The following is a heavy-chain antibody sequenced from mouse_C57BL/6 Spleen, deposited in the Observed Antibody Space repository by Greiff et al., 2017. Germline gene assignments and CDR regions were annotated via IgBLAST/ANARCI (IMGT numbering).Heavy chain of an antibody. D-gene: IGHD1-1*01. CDR3: ARGPYYGSSITHYAMDY. Sequence: EVQLQQSGAELVRPGSSVKMSCKTSGYTFTSYGINWVKQRPGQGLEWIGYIYIGNGYTEYNEKFKGKATLTSDTSSSTAYMQLSSLTSEDSAIYFGARGPYYGSSITHYAMDYWGQGTSVTVSS. J-gene: IGHJ4*01. CDR2: IYIGNGYT. CDR1: GYTFTSYG. V-gene: IGHV1-58*01.